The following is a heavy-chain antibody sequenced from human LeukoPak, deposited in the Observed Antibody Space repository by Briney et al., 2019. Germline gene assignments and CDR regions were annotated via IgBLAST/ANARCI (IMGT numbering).Heavy chain of an antibody. CDR1: GYSFTSYW. J-gene: IGHJ5*02. Sequence: GASLQISCKGSGYSFTSYWIGWVRQLPGKGLEWMGIIYPGDSDTRYSPSFQGQVTISADKSISTAYLQWSSLKASDTAMYYCARQSIAADWFDPWGQGTLVTVSS. D-gene: IGHD6-6*01. CDR3: ARQSIAADWFDP. V-gene: IGHV5-51*01. CDR2: IYPGDSDT.